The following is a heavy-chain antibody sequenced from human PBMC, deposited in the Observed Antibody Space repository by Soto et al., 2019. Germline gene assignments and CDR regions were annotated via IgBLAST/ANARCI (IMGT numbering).Heavy chain of an antibody. D-gene: IGHD2-8*02. CDR1: GFICSSYD. V-gene: IGHV3-23*01. CDR2: ILVGGST. Sequence: PGGSLRLSCAASGFICSSYDMSWVRQAPGKGLEWVSTILVGGSTHYPDSVKGRFTISRDNSKNTVFLQMNSLTAGDTAVYYCAKATATGGGAFDICGQGTMVTV. CDR3: AKATATGGGAFDI. J-gene: IGHJ3*02.